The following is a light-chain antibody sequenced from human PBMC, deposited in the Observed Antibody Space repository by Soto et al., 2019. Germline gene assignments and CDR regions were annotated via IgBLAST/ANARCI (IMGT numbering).Light chain of an antibody. Sequence: AIRMTQSPSSLSASPGVRVTINCLARPGIISYLAWSHQKPGKAPKLLISAASTLQSGVPSRFSGSGSGTDFTLTSSCLQSEDFATYYCQQYYSYPYTFGQGTQREIK. CDR1: PGIISY. CDR3: QQYYSYPYT. CDR2: AAS. V-gene: IGKV1-8*01. J-gene: IGKJ2*01.